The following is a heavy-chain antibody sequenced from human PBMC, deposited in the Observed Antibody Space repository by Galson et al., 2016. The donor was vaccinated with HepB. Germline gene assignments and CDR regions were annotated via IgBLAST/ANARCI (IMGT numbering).Heavy chain of an antibody. CDR3: ARQRATVVTRDFDD. J-gene: IGHJ4*02. Sequence: QSGAEVKKPGESLRISCKGSGYSFTTYWISWVRQMPGKGLEWMGKIDPVDSHTNYSPSFQGHVTISADKSISTAYLQWSSLKASDTAMYYCARQRATVVTRDFDDWGQGTLVTVSS. CDR2: IDPVDSHT. V-gene: IGHV5-10-1*01. D-gene: IGHD4-23*01. CDR1: GYSFTTYW.